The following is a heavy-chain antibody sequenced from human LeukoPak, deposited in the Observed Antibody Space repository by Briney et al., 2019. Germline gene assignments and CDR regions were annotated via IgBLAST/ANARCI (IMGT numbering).Heavy chain of an antibody. J-gene: IGHJ4*02. Sequence: PGGSLRLSCAASGFTFSSYAMSWVRQAPGKGLEWVGFIRSKAYGGTTEYAASVKGRFTISRDDSKSIAYLQMNSLKTEDTAVYYCTREENYYDSSGYYYVWDYWGQGTLVTVSS. CDR2: IRSKAYGGTT. D-gene: IGHD3-22*01. CDR3: TREENYYDSSGYYYVWDY. CDR1: GFTFSSYA. V-gene: IGHV3-49*04.